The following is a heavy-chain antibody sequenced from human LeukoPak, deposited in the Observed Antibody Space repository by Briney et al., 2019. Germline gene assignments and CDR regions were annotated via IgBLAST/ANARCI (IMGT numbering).Heavy chain of an antibody. CDR3: ARVEYSGWNLEY. CDR1: GLIFSSYG. CDR2: INQGGSVQ. Sequence: GGSLRLSCAASGLIFSSYGMHWVRQAPGKGLEWVANINQGGSVQYYMDSVKGRFTISRDDAKNSLYVQMNSLRDEDTAVYYCARVEYSGWNLEYWGQGTLVTVSS. V-gene: IGHV3-7*01. D-gene: IGHD5-12*01. J-gene: IGHJ4*02.